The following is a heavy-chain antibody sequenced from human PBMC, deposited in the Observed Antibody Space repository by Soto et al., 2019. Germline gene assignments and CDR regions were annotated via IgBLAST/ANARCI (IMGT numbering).Heavy chain of an antibody. CDR3: AKGHGSGFDY. CDR1: GFTFSSYE. CDR2: ISGSGGTT. Sequence: GGSLRLSCAASGFTFSSYEMNWVRQAPGKGLEWVSCISGSGGTTYYADSVKGRLTISRDNSKNTLYLQMNSLRAEHTAVYYCAKGHGSGFDYWGQGTLVTVSS. V-gene: IGHV3-23*01. D-gene: IGHD2-8*02. J-gene: IGHJ4*02.